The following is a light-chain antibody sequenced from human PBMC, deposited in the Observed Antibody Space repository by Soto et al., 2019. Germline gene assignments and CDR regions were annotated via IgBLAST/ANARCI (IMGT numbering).Light chain of an antibody. V-gene: IGKV1-5*03. J-gene: IGKJ1*01. CDR1: QSISSW. Sequence: DIHMTQSPSTLSASVGDRVTITCRASQSISSWLAWYQQKPGTAPKLLIYKASTLQTGVPSRFSGSGSGTEFTLTISSLQPDDFATYYCQQYNDNWTFGQGTKVDIK. CDR3: QQYNDNWT. CDR2: KAS.